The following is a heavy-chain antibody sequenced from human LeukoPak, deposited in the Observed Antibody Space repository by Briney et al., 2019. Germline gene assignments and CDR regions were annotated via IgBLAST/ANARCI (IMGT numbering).Heavy chain of an antibody. CDR2: ISGSGRTT. Sequence: GGSLRLSCAASGFTFSNHAMSWVRQTPGKGLQWISVISGSGRTTEYADSVKGRFTISRDNSKNTLSQQMNSLRVEDTAIYYCVKNVVVKRYIDYWGQGTLVTVSS. D-gene: IGHD2-15*01. J-gene: IGHJ4*02. V-gene: IGHV3-23*01. CDR3: VKNVVVKRYIDY. CDR1: GFTFSNHA.